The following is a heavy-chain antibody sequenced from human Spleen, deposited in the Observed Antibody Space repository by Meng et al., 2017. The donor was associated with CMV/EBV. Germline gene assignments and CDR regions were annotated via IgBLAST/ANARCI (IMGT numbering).Heavy chain of an antibody. J-gene: IGHJ4*02. CDR3: TRPLRAPMVRGVIIPDY. Sequence: GESLKISCAASGFTFSDHYMDWGRQAPGKGLEWVGRIRNKANSYTTEYAASVKGRFTISRDDSKNSLYLQMNSLKTEDTAVYYCTRPLRAPMVRGVIIPDYWGQGALVTVSS. CDR2: IRNKANSYTT. D-gene: IGHD3-10*01. CDR1: GFTFSDHY. V-gene: IGHV3-72*01.